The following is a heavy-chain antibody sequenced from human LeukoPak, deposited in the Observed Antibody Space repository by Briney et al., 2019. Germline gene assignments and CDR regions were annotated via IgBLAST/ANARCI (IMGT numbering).Heavy chain of an antibody. J-gene: IGHJ4*02. CDR2: IYYSGST. V-gene: IGHV4-30-4*01. CDR1: GGSISSGDYY. D-gene: IGHD1-26*01. CDR3: ARATRSGSSGY. Sequence: SETLSLTCTVSGGSISSGDYYWSWIRQPPGKGLEWIGYIYYSGSTYYNPSLKGRVTISVDTSKNQFSLKLSSVTAADTAVYYCARATRSGSSGYWGQGTLVSVSS.